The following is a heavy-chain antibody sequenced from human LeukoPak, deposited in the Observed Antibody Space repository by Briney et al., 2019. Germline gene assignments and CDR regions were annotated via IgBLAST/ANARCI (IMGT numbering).Heavy chain of an antibody. D-gene: IGHD4-17*01. J-gene: IGHJ3*02. CDR1: GGSFSGYY. V-gene: IGHV4-34*01. Sequence: SETLSLTCAVYGGSFSGYYWSWIRQPPGKGLEWIGEINHSGSTNYNPSLKSRVTISVDTSKNQFSLKLSSVTAADTAVYYCARQWEEYGDYVGAFDIWGQGTMVTVSS. CDR2: INHSGST. CDR3: ARQWEEYGDYVGAFDI.